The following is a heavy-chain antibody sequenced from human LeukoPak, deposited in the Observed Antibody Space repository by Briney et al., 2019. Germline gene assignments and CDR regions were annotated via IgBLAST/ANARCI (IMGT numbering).Heavy chain of an antibody. CDR3: SRRKYAYDRNGFYTENFFDT. J-gene: IGHJ4*02. V-gene: IGHV4-38-2*01. CDR2: TWHTGSA. CDR1: GSSITTDFY. Sequence: PSETLSLTCSVSGSSITTDFYWAWIRQPPGKRLEWIADTWHTGSAYFNPSLKSRVTMSVDTSKNQLSLRLTSVTAADTAVYFCSRRKYAYDRNGFYTENFFDTWGLGTLVTVSS. D-gene: IGHD3-22*01.